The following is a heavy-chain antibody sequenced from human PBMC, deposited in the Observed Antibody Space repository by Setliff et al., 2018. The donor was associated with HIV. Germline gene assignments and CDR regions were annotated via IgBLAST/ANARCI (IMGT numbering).Heavy chain of an antibody. D-gene: IGHD3-10*01. J-gene: IGHJ6*02. CDR3: ARGVRGVVNGMDV. V-gene: IGHV3-7*01. CDR1: GFTFNNYW. Sequence: GGSLRLSCESSGFTFNNYWMSWVRQAPGKRPEWVANIKGDGSETYYVDSVKGRFTISRDNAKNSLYLQMDSLRAEDTAVYYCARGVRGVVNGMDVWGQGTTVTVSS. CDR2: IKGDGSET.